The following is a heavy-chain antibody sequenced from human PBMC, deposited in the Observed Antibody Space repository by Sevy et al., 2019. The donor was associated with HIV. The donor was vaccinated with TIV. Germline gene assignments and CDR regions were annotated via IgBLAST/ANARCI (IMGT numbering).Heavy chain of an antibody. CDR1: GFTFSSYN. V-gene: IGHV3-21*01. CDR3: ARGPPDGSYDYFDY. J-gene: IGHJ4*02. Sequence: GGSLRLSCAASGFTFSSYNMNWVRQAPGKGLEWDSSISGLSNYIYYADSMKGRFTISRDNAKNSLYLQMNSLRAEDTAVYYCARGPPDGSYDYFDYWGQGTLVTVSS. D-gene: IGHD1-26*01. CDR2: ISGLSNYI.